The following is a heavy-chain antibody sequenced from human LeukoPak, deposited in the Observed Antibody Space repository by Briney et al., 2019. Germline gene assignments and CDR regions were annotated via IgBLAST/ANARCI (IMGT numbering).Heavy chain of an antibody. J-gene: IGHJ4*02. Sequence: PSETLSLTCTVSGGSISGYYWSWIRQPPGKGLEWIGYIYYSGSTTYNPSLKSRVTMSVDTSKNQLSLRVSSVTAADTAVYYCATGDGYNSFDYRGQGTLVTVSS. CDR3: ATGDGYNSFDY. CDR2: IYYSGST. D-gene: IGHD5-24*01. V-gene: IGHV4-59*08. CDR1: GGSISGYY.